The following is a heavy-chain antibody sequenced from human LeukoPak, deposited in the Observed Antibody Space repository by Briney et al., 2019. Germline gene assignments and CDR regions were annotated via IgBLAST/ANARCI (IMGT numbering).Heavy chain of an antibody. V-gene: IGHV4-59*12. CDR2: IYYSGST. CDR1: GGSISSYY. CDR3: ARREGIVVAGSQ. J-gene: IGHJ4*02. D-gene: IGHD6-19*01. Sequence: PSETLSLTCTVSGGSISSYYWSWIRQPPGKGLEWIGYIYYSGSTYYNPSLKSRVTISVDTSKNQFSLKVTSVTAADTAVYYCARREGIVVAGSQWGQGTLVTVSS.